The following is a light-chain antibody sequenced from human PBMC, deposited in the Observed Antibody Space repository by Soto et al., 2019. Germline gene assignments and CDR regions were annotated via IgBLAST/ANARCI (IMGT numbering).Light chain of an antibody. Sequence: DIQLTQSPSFLSASVGDRVTITCRASQGISSYLAWYQQKPGKAPKLLIYAASTLQSGVPSRFSGSGSGTEFTLTISSRQPEDFATYYCQQLNSYPLTFGGGTNVEIK. V-gene: IGKV1-9*01. CDR2: AAS. CDR3: QQLNSYPLT. J-gene: IGKJ4*01. CDR1: QGISSY.